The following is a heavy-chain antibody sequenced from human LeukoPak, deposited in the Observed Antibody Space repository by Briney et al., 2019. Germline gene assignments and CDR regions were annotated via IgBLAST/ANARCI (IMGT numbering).Heavy chain of an antibody. CDR2: ISSSSYI. V-gene: IGHV3-21*01. D-gene: IGHD3-10*01. Sequence: GSLRLSCAASGFTFSSYSMNWVRQAPGKGLEWVSSISSSSYIYYADSVKGRFTISRDNAKNSLYLQMNSLRAEDTAVYYCARSMVRGGNWFDPWGQGTLVTVSS. J-gene: IGHJ5*02. CDR3: ARSMVRGGNWFDP. CDR1: GFTFSSYS.